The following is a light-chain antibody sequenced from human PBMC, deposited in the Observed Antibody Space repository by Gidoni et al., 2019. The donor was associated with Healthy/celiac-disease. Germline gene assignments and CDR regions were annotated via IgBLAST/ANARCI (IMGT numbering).Light chain of an antibody. Sequence: ANQLTPSPSSLSASVGDRVTITRRASHGISSAIAWYQQKPGKATKLLIYDASSLESGVPSRFSGSGAGTDFTLTSSSLQPEDFATYYCQQCNSYPLTFGGGTKVEIK. V-gene: IGKV1-13*02. CDR3: QQCNSYPLT. CDR2: DAS. J-gene: IGKJ4*01. CDR1: HGISSA.